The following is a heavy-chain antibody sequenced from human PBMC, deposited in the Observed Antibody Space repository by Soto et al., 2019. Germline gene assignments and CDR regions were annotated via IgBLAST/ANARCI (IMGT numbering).Heavy chain of an antibody. D-gene: IGHD3-22*01. CDR2: ISSSSSTI. CDR3: ARDSYYYDSSRADY. CDR1: GFTFSIYA. Sequence: GGSLRLSCAASGFTFSIYAMSWVRQAPGKGLEWVSYISSSSSTIYYADSVKGRFTISRDNAKNSLYLQMNSLRDEDTAVYYCARDSYYYDSSRADYWGQGTLVTVSS. J-gene: IGHJ4*02. V-gene: IGHV3-48*02.